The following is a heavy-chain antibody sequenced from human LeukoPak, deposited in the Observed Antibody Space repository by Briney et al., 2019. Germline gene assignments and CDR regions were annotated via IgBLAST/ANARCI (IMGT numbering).Heavy chain of an antibody. CDR3: ARVAEWDLTIYYFDY. CDR1: GFTFSTYV. J-gene: IGHJ4*02. V-gene: IGHV3-30-3*01. Sequence: GGSLRLSCAASGFTFSTYVMYWVRQAPGKGLEWVAVMSYDGSSKYYADSVKGRFTVSRDNSKNTLYLQMNSLKAEDTAVYYCARVAEWDLTIYYFDYWGQGTLVTVSS. CDR2: MSYDGSSK. D-gene: IGHD1-26*01.